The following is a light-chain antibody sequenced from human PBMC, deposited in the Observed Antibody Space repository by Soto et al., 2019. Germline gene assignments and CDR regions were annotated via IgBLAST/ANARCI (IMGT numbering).Light chain of an antibody. J-gene: IGKJ2*02. Sequence: EIVLTQSPDTLSLSPGERATLSCRASQSVSSSYFGWYQLKPGQAPRLLIYGASRRATGIPDRFSGSGSGTDFSLTISRLEPEDFAVYYCQQYGTSPCTFGQGTRVEIK. V-gene: IGKV3-20*01. CDR2: GAS. CDR1: QSVSSSY. CDR3: QQYGTSPCT.